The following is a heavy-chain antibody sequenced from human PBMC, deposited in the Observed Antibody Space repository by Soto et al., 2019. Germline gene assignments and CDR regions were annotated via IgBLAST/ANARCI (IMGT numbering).Heavy chain of an antibody. D-gene: IGHD1-26*01. V-gene: IGHV3-11*01. CDR1: GFTFSDYY. CDR2: ISSSGCTI. CDR3: ARATLLGNVGYYYGLDV. Sequence: QVQLVESGGGLVKPGGSLRLSCAASGFTFSDYYMSWIRQAPGKGLEWVSYISSSGCTIYYADSVKGRFTISRGNAMNSLYLQMNRLRAEDTALYYCARATLLGNVGYYYGLDVWGQGTTVTVSS. J-gene: IGHJ6*02.